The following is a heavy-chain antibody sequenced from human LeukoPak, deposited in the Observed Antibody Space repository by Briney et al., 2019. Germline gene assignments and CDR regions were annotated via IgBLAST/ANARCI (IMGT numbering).Heavy chain of an antibody. CDR3: AKSSYYDFWSGYGDY. J-gene: IGHJ4*02. D-gene: IGHD3-3*01. Sequence: GGSLRLSCAASGFTFSDYYMSWIRQAPGKGLEWVSYISSSGSTIYYADSVKGRFTISRDNAKNSLYLQMNSLRAEDTAVYYCAKSSYYDFWSGYGDYWGQGTLVTVSS. CDR1: GFTFSDYY. CDR2: ISSSGSTI. V-gene: IGHV3-11*04.